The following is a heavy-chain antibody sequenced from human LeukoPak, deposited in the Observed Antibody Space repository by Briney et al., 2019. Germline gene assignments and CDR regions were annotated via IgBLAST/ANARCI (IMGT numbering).Heavy chain of an antibody. V-gene: IGHV1-2*02. Sequence: ASVKVSCKDSGYTFTGHYMHWVRQAPGQGLEWMGWINSYIGGTNYAQKFQGRVTMTRDTSISTAYMELSRLTSDDTAVYYCARGRVAVAGSSIPTQNTWFDPWGQGTLVTVSS. CDR2: INSYIGGT. J-gene: IGHJ5*02. D-gene: IGHD6-19*01. CDR1: GYTFTGHY. CDR3: ARGRVAVAGSSIPTQNTWFDP.